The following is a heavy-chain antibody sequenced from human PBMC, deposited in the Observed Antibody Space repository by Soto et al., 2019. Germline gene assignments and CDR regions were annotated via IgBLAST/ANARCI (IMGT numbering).Heavy chain of an antibody. Sequence: ASVKVSCKASGYTFTGYYTHWVRQAPGQGLEWMGWINPNSGGTNYAQKFQGRVTMTRDTSISTAYMELSRLRSDDTAVYYCARDLGSPYGMDVWGQGTTVTVSS. D-gene: IGHD3-10*01. CDR1: GYTFTGYY. J-gene: IGHJ6*02. V-gene: IGHV1-2*02. CDR3: ARDLGSPYGMDV. CDR2: INPNSGGT.